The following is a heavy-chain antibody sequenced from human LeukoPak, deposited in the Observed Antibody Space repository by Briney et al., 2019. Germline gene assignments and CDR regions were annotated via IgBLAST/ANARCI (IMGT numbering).Heavy chain of an antibody. J-gene: IGHJ4*02. CDR1: GFTFSSYA. D-gene: IGHD3-22*01. CDR2: ISGSGGST. CDR3: AKHGAYYYHSSGYKGN. Sequence: GGSLRLSCAASGFTFSSYAMSWVRQAPGKGLEWVSAISGSGGSTDYADSVKGRFTISRDNSSNTLYLQMNSVRAEDTAVYYCAKHGAYYYHSSGYKGNWGQGTLVTVSS. V-gene: IGHV3-23*01.